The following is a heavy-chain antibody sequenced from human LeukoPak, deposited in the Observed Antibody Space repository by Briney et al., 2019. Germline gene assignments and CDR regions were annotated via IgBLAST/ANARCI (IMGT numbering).Heavy chain of an antibody. V-gene: IGHV4-59*12. Sequence: SETLSLTCTVSGVSISDNYWSWIRQPPGKGLEWIGYIYYSGSTNYNPSLKSRVTISVDTSKNQFSLKLSSVTAADTAVYYCSRESAGTTISHWGQGTLVTVSS. J-gene: IGHJ4*02. CDR3: SRESAGTTISH. CDR1: GVSISDNY. D-gene: IGHD1-1*01. CDR2: IYYSGST.